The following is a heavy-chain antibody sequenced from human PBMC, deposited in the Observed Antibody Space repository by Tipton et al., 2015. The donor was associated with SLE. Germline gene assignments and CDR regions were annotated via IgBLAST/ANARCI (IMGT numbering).Heavy chain of an antibody. J-gene: IGHJ4*02. V-gene: IGHV4-38-2*01. CDR3: ARTVLVVYAHFDY. CDR1: GYSLSSGYY. Sequence: TLSLTCAVSGYSLSSGYYWGWFRQPPGKGLEWIGSIYYSGSTYYNPSLKSRVTISVDTSKNQFSLKLSSVTAADTAVYYCARTVLVVYAHFDYWGQGTLVTVSS. D-gene: IGHD2-8*02. CDR2: IYYSGST.